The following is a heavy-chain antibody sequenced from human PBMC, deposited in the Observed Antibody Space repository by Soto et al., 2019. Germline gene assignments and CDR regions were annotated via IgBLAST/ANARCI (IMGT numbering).Heavy chain of an antibody. Sequence: QLQESGPGLVRPSETLSLICTVSGASVTSAGYYWSWIRQPPGKGLEWIGYVSATGSTIYNSALKSRVTMSLDMPENQFSLRLDSVTAADTAVYYWARSCSNTNCYMLDYWGQGTLVTSSS. CDR3: ARSCSNTNCYMLDY. V-gene: IGHV4-61*08. CDR2: VSATGST. D-gene: IGHD2-2*02. J-gene: IGHJ4*02. CDR1: GASVTSAGYY.